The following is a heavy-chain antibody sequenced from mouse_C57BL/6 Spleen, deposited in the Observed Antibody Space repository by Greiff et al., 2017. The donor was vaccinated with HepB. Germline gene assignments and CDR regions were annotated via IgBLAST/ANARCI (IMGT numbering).Heavy chain of an antibody. Sequence: DVKLVESGGGLVKPGGSLKLSCAASGFTFSDYGMHWVRQAPEKGLEWVAYISSGSSTIYYADTVKGRFTISRDNAKNTLFLQMTSLRSEDTAMYYCAREFYYGSNWYFDVWGTGTTVTVSS. D-gene: IGHD1-1*01. J-gene: IGHJ1*03. CDR3: AREFYYGSNWYFDV. V-gene: IGHV5-17*01. CDR1: GFTFSDYG. CDR2: ISSGSSTI.